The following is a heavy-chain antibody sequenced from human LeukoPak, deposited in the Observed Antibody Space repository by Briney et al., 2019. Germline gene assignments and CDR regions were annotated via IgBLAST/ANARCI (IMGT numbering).Heavy chain of an antibody. D-gene: IGHD3-10*01. CDR2: IYYSGST. CDR3: ARVSYYGSESSYYYHYMDV. Sequence: SETLSLTCTVCGGSISTSNYFWGWIRQPPGKGLEWLGSIYYSGSTYYSPSLKSRVTISVDTSKNQFSLKLSSVTAADTAVYYYARVSYYGSESSYYYHYMDVWGKGTTVTVSS. CDR1: GGSISTSNYF. J-gene: IGHJ6*03. V-gene: IGHV4-39*07.